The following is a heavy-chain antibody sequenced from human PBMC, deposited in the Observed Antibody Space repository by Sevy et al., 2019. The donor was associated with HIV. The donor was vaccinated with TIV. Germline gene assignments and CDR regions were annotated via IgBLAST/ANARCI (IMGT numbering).Heavy chain of an antibody. CDR3: ARDSGTYPYYFDY. CDR2: ILYSGST. V-gene: IGHV4-61*01. Sequence: SETLSLTWTVSGGSVSSGSYFWSWIRQPPGKGLEWIGYILYSGSTNYNPSLKSRVTISVDTSKNQFSLNLSSVTAADTAVYYCARDSGTYPYYFDYWGQGTLVTVSS. CDR1: GGSVSSGSYF. J-gene: IGHJ4*02. D-gene: IGHD1-26*01.